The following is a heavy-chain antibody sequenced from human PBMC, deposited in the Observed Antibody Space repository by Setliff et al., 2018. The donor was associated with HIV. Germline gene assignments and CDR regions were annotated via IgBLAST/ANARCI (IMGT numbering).Heavy chain of an antibody. CDR1: GGSISSSSYY. Sequence: ASETLSLTCTVSGGSISSSSYYWGWIRQPPGKGLEWIGNIYYSGSTYYNPSLKSRVTISVDTSKSQFSLNVKSMTAADTAIYYCARRGSSWYSHWFDPWGQGTLVTVSS. CDR3: ARRGSSWYSHWFDP. J-gene: IGHJ5*02. V-gene: IGHV4-39*01. D-gene: IGHD6-13*01. CDR2: IYYSGST.